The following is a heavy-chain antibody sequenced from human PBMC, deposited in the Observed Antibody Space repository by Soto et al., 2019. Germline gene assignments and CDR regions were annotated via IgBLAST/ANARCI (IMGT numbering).Heavy chain of an antibody. CDR1: GDSVSSNGAG. Sequence: PSQTLSLTCAITGDSVSSNGAGWSWVRQSPSRGLEWLGRTYYRSKWYYEYAVSVRGRITINPDTSKNQYSLQLNSVTPEDTAVYFCARGEQYSGRIFDYWGQGTPVTVSS. CDR3: ARGEQYSGRIFDY. CDR2: TYYRSKWYY. J-gene: IGHJ4*01. D-gene: IGHD1-26*01. V-gene: IGHV6-1*01.